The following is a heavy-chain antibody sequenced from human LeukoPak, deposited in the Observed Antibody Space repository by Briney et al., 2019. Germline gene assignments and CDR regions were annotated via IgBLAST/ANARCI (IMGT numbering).Heavy chain of an antibody. V-gene: IGHV4-59*11. J-gene: IGHJ4*02. CDR2: ISYIGST. CDR1: GGSISSHY. CDR3: ARGAYCSGGSCYEVVFDY. D-gene: IGHD2-15*01. Sequence: PSETLSLTCTVSGGSISSHYWTWIRQPPGKGLEWIGYISYIGSTNYNPSLKSRVTISVDTSKNQFSLKLSSVTAADTAVYYCARGAYCSGGSCYEVVFDYWGQGTLVTVSS.